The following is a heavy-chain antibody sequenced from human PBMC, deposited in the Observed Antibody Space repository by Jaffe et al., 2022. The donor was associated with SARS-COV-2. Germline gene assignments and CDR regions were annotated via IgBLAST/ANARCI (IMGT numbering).Heavy chain of an antibody. D-gene: IGHD2-15*01. CDR2: AAHVGNNK. V-gene: IGHV3-30*03. CDR3: ARDGISGIDF. CDR1: GFTFRYYG. Sequence: QVQLVESGGGVVQPGRSLRLSCAASGFTFRYYGMHWVRQTPGKGLEWLSFAAHVGNNKYYADSVKGRFTISRDDSKNSLYLDMTSLRPEDTALYFCARDGISGIDFWGQGILVTVSS. J-gene: IGHJ4*02.